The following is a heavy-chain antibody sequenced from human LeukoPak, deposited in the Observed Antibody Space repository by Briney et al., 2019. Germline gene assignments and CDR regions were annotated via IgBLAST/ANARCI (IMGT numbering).Heavy chain of an antibody. CDR1: GFTFSSYG. D-gene: IGHD1-7*01. CDR2: IRYDGSNK. V-gene: IGHV3-30*02. J-gene: IGHJ4*02. Sequence: GGSLRLSCAASGFTFSSYGMHWVRQAPGKGLEWVAFIRYDGSNKYYADSVKGRFTISRDNSKNTLYLQMNSLRAEDTAVYYCAKDLKGITGTTLDYWGQGTLVTVSS. CDR3: AKDLKGITGTTLDY.